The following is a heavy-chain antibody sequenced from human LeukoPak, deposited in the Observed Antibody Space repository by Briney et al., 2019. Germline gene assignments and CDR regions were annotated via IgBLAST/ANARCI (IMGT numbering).Heavy chain of an antibody. V-gene: IGHV4-59*01. J-gene: IGHJ3*02. CDR1: GGSISSYY. CDR2: IYYSGST. CDR3: AREGWYYYDRSGENAFDI. Sequence: SETLSLTCTVSGGSISSYYWSWIRQPPGKGLEWIGYIYYSGSTNYNPSLKSRVTISVDTSKNQFSLKLSSVTAADTAVYYCAREGWYYYDRSGENAFDIWGQGTMVTVSS. D-gene: IGHD3-22*01.